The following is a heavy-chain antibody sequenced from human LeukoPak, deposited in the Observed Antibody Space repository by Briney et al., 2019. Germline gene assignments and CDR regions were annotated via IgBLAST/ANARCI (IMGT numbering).Heavy chain of an antibody. J-gene: IGHJ4*02. V-gene: IGHV3-7*01. CDR3: ARLGGFGEKSFDY. Sequence: PGGSLRLSCAASGFTFSSYWMSWVRQAPGKGLEWVANIKQDGSEKYYVDSVKGRFTISRDNAKNSLYLQMNSLRAEDTAVYYCARLGGFGEKSFDYWGQGTLVTVSP. CDR1: GFTFSSYW. D-gene: IGHD3-10*01. CDR2: IKQDGSEK.